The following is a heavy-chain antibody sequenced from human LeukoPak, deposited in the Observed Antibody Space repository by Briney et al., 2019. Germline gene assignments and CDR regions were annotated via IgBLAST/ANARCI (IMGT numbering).Heavy chain of an antibody. Sequence: PGGSLRLSCAASGFTFSGSAMHWVRQASGKGLEWVGRIRSKANSYATAYAASVKGRFTISRDDSKNTAYLQMNSLKSEDTAVYYCTRHVLLWFGESPNDAFDIWGQGTMVTVSS. CDR3: TRHVLLWFGESPNDAFDI. J-gene: IGHJ3*02. D-gene: IGHD3-10*01. CDR1: GFTFSGSA. V-gene: IGHV3-73*01. CDR2: IRSKANSYAT.